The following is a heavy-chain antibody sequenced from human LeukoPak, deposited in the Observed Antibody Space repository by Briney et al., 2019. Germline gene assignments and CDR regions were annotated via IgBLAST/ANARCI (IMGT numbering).Heavy chain of an antibody. J-gene: IGHJ4*02. CDR3: ARGFGGSRSLGY. V-gene: IGHV3-74*01. CDR1: GCTFSSYW. Sequence: QPGGSLRLSCAASGCTFSSYWMHWVRQAPGKGLVWVSRINSDGSSISYADSVKGRFTISRDNAKNTLYLQMNSLRAEDTAVYYCARGFGGSRSLGYWGQGTLVTVSS. D-gene: IGHD6-6*01. CDR2: INSDGSSI.